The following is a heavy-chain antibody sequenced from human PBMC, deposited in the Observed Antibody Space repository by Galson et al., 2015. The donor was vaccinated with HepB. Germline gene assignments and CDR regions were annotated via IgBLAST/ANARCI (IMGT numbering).Heavy chain of an antibody. CDR3: ARQGPVSGYPGGFDY. CDR1: GYSFTSYW. Sequence: QSGAEVKKPGESLKISCKGSGYSFTSYWISWVRQMPGKGLEWMGIIYPGDSDTRYSPSFQGQVTISADKSISTAYLQWSSLKASDTAMYYCARQGPVSGYPGGFDYWGQGTLVTVSS. CDR2: IYPGDSDT. J-gene: IGHJ4*02. V-gene: IGHV5-51*01. D-gene: IGHD5-12*01.